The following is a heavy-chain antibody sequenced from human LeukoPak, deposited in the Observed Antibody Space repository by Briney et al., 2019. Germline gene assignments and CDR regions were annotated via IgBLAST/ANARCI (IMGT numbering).Heavy chain of an antibody. CDR3: ARVRARYYYGSGSRIDFDY. Sequence: GGTLRLSCAVAGFTFSSYAMSWVRQAPGKGLEWVSAISSSGGSTYYADSVSGRFTISRDNSKHTLYLQMNSLRAEDTAVYYCARVRARYYYGSGSRIDFDYWGQGTLVSVSS. CDR2: ISSSGGST. CDR1: GFTFSSYA. V-gene: IGHV3-23*01. J-gene: IGHJ4*02. D-gene: IGHD3-10*01.